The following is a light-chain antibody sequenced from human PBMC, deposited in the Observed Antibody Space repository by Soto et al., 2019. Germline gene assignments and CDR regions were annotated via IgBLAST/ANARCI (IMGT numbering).Light chain of an antibody. J-gene: IGKJ3*01. CDR2: GAS. Sequence: VLTQSPGTLSLSPGERATLSCRASERISSNFLAWYQQRPGQAPRLLIYGASTRASVIPDRFSGSGSGTDFALTISRLEPEDFAVYYCQQYGTSPFTFGPGTTVEIK. V-gene: IGKV3-20*01. CDR3: QQYGTSPFT. CDR1: ERISSNF.